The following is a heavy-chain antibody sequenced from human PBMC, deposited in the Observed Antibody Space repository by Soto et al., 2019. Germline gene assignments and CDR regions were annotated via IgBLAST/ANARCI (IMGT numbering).Heavy chain of an antibody. J-gene: IGHJ6*02. Sequence: EVQLEESGGGLVQPGGSLRLSCAASGITVSNNCMSWVRQAPGKGLECVSLIYSNGNTRYADSVKGRFTISRDNSKNTVYLQMNSLRAEDTAVYYSARDPPGIAAAGGGWGQGTTVTVSS. CDR2: IYSNGNT. D-gene: IGHD6-13*01. CDR3: ARDPPGIAAAGGG. V-gene: IGHV3-66*01. CDR1: GITVSNNC.